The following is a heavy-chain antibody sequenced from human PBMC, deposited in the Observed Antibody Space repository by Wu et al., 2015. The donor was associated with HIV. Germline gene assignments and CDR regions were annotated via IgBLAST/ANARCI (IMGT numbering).Heavy chain of an antibody. CDR3: ARDGFPLMPQRDYYYYMDV. V-gene: IGHV1-2*02. J-gene: IGHJ6*03. CDR1: GYTFTGYY. D-gene: IGHD2-2*01. Sequence: QVQLVQSGPEVKKPGASVKVSCKASGYTFTGYYMHWVRQAPGQGLEWMGWINPNSGGTNYAQKFQGRVTMTRDTSISTAYMELSRLRSDDTAVYYCARDGFPLMPQRDYYYYMDVWGKGTTVTVSS. CDR2: INPNSGGT.